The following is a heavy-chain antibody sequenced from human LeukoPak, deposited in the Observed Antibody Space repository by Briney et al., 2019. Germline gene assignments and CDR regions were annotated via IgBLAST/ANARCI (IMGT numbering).Heavy chain of an antibody. CDR1: GFTFSNYW. Sequence: PGRSLRLSCAASGFTFSNYWMSWVRQAPGKGLEWVANIKQDGRETYYADSVKGRFTISRDNAKSSLYLQLNSLRVEDTAVYHCASTQTFDYWGQGTLVTVPS. CDR2: IKQDGRET. CDR3: ASTQTFDY. J-gene: IGHJ4*02. V-gene: IGHV3-7*05.